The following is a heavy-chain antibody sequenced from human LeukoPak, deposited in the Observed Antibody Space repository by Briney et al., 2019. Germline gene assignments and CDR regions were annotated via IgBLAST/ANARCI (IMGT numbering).Heavy chain of an antibody. D-gene: IGHD6-19*01. Sequence: PGGSLRLSSAAPGFTCSSYWMTWVRKAPGKGLECVANIKQVGSETYYLDSVKGRFTISRDNAKNSLQLQINIPKVEDTAVYYCAREVYEVAGTWYYGGQGTLVTVSS. J-gene: IGHJ4*01. CDR3: AREVYEVAGTWYY. CDR2: IKQVGSET. V-gene: IGHV3-7*03. CDR1: GFTCSSYW.